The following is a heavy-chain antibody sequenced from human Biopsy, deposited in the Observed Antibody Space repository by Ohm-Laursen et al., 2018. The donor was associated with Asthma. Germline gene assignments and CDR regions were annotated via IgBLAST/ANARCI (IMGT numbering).Heavy chain of an antibody. CDR3: ARCQVGYSSGWSLLLKKIYYSGMDV. CDR2: IMTVFGTT. Sequence: SSVKVSCKASGDTFRTSAFSWVRQAPGQGLEWLGGIMTVFGTTNYAQKFQGRVTITADESTSTAYMEVTSLRSEDTAIYYCARCQVGYSSGWSLLLKKIYYSGMDVWGQGTAVTVSS. D-gene: IGHD6-19*01. J-gene: IGHJ6*02. V-gene: IGHV1-69*01. CDR1: GDTFRTSA.